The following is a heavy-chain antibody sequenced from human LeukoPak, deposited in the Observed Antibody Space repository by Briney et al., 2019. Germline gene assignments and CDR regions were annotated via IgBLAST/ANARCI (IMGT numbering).Heavy chain of an antibody. CDR1: VFTFNSYP. D-gene: IGHD7-27*01. CDR2: ISGSGATT. CDR3: ARVPSDWGFFDY. J-gene: IGHJ4*02. Sequence: GGSLRLSCVASVFTFNSYPMSWVRQAPWKGLEWVSVISGSGATTLYADSVKGRLTISRDNSKNTLYLQMNSLRAEDTALYYCARVPSDWGFFDYWGQGALVTVSS. V-gene: IGHV3-23*01.